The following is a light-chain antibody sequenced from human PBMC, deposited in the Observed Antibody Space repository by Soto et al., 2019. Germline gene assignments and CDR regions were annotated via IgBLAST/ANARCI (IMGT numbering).Light chain of an antibody. CDR3: QQYNNWPFP. CDR1: QSVSSN. Sequence: EIVMTQSPATLSVSPGERATLSCRASQSVSSNLAWYQQKPGQAPRLLIYGASTRATGIPARFSGSASGTEFTLTISSLQSDDFALYYCQQYNNWPFPFGPGTKVDIK. CDR2: GAS. V-gene: IGKV3-15*01. J-gene: IGKJ3*01.